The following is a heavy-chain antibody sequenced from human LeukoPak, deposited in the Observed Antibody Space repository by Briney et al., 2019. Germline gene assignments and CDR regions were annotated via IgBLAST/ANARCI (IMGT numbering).Heavy chain of an antibody. D-gene: IGHD6-13*01. Sequence: GSLRLSCAASEFTFCNNWMHWVRQGPGKGLVWVSRIRGDGTTTNYAESAKGRFTSSRDNAKNTLYLQMNSLRGEDTAVYFCTRGKSLPAAAGTDNFDYWGQGTLVTVSS. V-gene: IGHV3-74*01. CDR1: EFTFCNNW. J-gene: IGHJ4*02. CDR2: IRGDGTTT. CDR3: TRGKSLPAAAGTDNFDY.